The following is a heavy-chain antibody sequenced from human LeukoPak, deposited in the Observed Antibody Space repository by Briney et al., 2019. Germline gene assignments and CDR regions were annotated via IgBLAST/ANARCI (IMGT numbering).Heavy chain of an antibody. D-gene: IGHD6-13*01. CDR1: GYTFTDYF. J-gene: IGHJ4*02. V-gene: IGHV1-69-2*01. Sequence: ASVKISCKASGYTFTDYFIHWVQQAPGKGLEWMGHVDPEDGEPVYADKFRGRVTFRADTSTDTVFLGLSSLTSDDTAVYYCAKVSSTLASAGALSFDFWGQGTLVTVSS. CDR3: AKVSSTLASAGALSFDF. CDR2: VDPEDGEP.